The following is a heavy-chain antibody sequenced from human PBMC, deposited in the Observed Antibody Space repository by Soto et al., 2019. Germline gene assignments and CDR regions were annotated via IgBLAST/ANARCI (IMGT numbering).Heavy chain of an antibody. CDR3: ARGGRHYDILTGHSPPDDY. D-gene: IGHD3-9*01. V-gene: IGHV3-33*01. CDR1: GFTFSSYG. CDR2: IWYDGSNK. J-gene: IGHJ4*02. Sequence: GGSLRLSCAASGFTFSSYGMHWVRQAPGKGLEWVAVIWYDGSNKYYADSVKGRFTISRDNSKNTLYLQMNSLRAEDTAVYYCARGGRHYDILTGHSPPDDYWGQGTLVTVSS.